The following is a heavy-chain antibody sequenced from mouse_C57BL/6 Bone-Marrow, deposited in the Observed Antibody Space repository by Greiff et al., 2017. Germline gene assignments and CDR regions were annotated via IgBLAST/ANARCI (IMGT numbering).Heavy chain of an antibody. V-gene: IGHV2-9-1*01. CDR3: DRKRIDLRNSYYAMDY. J-gene: IGHJ4*01. D-gene: IGHD1-1*01. CDR1: GFSLTSYA. CDR2: IWTGGGT. Sequence: VQRVESGPGLVAPSQSLSITCTVSGFSLTSYAISWVRQPPGKGLEWLGVIWTGGGTNYNSALKTRLSISRDNSKSQVFLKMNSLQTDDTARYYCDRKRIDLRNSYYAMDYWGQGTSVTVSS.